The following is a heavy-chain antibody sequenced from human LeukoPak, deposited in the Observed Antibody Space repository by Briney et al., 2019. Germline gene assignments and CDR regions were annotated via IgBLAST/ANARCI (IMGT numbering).Heavy chain of an antibody. CDR1: GFTFSSFV. J-gene: IGHJ6*02. CDR3: ARGGRGHDFSPNYYYGLDV. V-gene: IGHV3-64*01. D-gene: IGHD5-12*01. Sequence: PGGSLRLSCSASGFTFSSFVMHWVRQAPGKGLEYVSAISRNGGSTFYANSVKVRFTISRDNSKNTLYLQMGSLRAEDTAVYYCARGGRGHDFSPNYYYGLDVWGQGTTVTVSS. CDR2: ISRNGGST.